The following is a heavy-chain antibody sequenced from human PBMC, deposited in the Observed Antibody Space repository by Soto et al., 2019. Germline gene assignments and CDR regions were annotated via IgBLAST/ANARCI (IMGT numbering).Heavy chain of an antibody. CDR3: AREGKYLRPFDY. CDR2: ISSSSTYI. J-gene: IGHJ4*02. D-gene: IGHD2-2*02. CDR1: GFTFSSYN. V-gene: IGHV3-21*01. Sequence: SLRLSCAASGFTFSSYNMNWVRQAPGKGLEWVSSISSSSTYIYYADSVKGRFTISRDNAKNSLYLQMNSLRVEDTVVYYCAREGKYLRPFDYWGQGTLVTVSS.